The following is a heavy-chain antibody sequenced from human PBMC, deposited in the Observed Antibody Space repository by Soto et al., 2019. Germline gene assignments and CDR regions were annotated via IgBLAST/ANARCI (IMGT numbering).Heavy chain of an antibody. V-gene: IGHV1-46*01. Sequence: QVQLEQSGAEVKKPGASMKVSCQASGYTFTSYYIHWVRQAPGQGLEWMGVSHVGPDTTMYAQKFQGRVTMTRDTSTSTVYMEPSSLISEDTAVYFCARESSGTYYFDYWGQGTLVTVSS. CDR2: SHVGPDTT. CDR1: GYTFTSYY. J-gene: IGHJ4*02. CDR3: ARESSGTYYFDY. D-gene: IGHD6-19*01.